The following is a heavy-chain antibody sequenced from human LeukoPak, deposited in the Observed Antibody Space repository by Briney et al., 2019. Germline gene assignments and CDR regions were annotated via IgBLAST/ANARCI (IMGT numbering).Heavy chain of an antibody. CDR1: GYSFINYC. J-gene: IGHJ4*02. CDR2: IYPGDSDT. D-gene: IGHD5-18*01. CDR3: ARRVDSYRFFDY. V-gene: IGHV5-51*01. Sequence: GESLKISCKGSGYSFINYCIGWGGQMPGKGVEGMGIIYPGDSDTRYNPSFQGQVTISAGKSTSTAYLQWSSLKASDTAMYYCARRVDSYRFFDYWGQGTLVTVSS.